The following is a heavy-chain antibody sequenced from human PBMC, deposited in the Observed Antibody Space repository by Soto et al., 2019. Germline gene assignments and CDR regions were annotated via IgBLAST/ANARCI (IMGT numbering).Heavy chain of an antibody. V-gene: IGHV4-59*01. CDR2: IYNNGRT. CDR1: GGSISSSS. D-gene: IGHD2-2*01. CDR3: ARARFCTSTSCYHYFDF. Sequence: SETLSHTCTVSGGSISSSSWSWIRQPPGRGLEWIGYIYNNGRTDYNPSLKSRVTISVDTSKNHFSLRLSSVTPADTAVYYCARARFCTSTSCYHYFDFWGQGTLVTVSS. J-gene: IGHJ4*02.